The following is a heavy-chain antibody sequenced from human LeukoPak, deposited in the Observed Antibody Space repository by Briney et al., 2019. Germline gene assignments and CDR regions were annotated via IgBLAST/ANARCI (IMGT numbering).Heavy chain of an antibody. Sequence: SQTLSLTCTVSGGSISSGSYYWSWIRQPAGKGLEWIGRIYTSGSTNYNPSLKSRVTISVDTSKNQFSLKLSSVTAADTAVYYCAREFRYVPDYWGRGTLVTVSS. CDR3: AREFRYVPDY. J-gene: IGHJ4*02. CDR2: IYTSGST. CDR1: GGSISSGSYY. D-gene: IGHD1-14*01. V-gene: IGHV4-61*02.